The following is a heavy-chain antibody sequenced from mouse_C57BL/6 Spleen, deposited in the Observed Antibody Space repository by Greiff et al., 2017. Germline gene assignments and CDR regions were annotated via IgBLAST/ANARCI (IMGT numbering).Heavy chain of an antibody. J-gene: IGHJ4*01. CDR2: ISSGSSTI. CDR1: GFTFSDYG. CDR3: ARRDDYDYYYAMDY. V-gene: IGHV5-17*01. Sequence: EVKLVESGGGLVKPGGSLKLSCAASGFTFSDYGMHWVRLAPEKGLEWVAYISSGSSTIYYADTVKGRFTISRDNAKNTLFLQMTSLRSEDTAMYYCARRDDYDYYYAMDYWGQGTSVTVSS. D-gene: IGHD2-4*01.